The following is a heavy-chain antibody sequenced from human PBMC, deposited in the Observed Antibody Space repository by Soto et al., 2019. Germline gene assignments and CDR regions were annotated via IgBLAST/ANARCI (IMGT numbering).Heavy chain of an antibody. D-gene: IGHD3-10*01. CDR2: FNPNNGKT. CDR1: GYTFSHYC. V-gene: IGHV1-46*01. J-gene: IGHJ5*02. CDR3: SRDVYTASWFDKSAPSNKGFEP. Sequence: QEQLVQSGAEVKKPGASVKVSCKASGYTFSHYCLHWGRQAPGQGLEWMGIFNPNNGKTLYAQKFAASANMTTEPSTNPVYMEPSSPRTEDTAIYYCSRDVYTASWFDKSAPSNKGFEPWGQGTLVTASS.